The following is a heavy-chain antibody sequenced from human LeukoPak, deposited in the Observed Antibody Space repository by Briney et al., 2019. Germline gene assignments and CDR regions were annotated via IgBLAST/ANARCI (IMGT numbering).Heavy chain of an antibody. CDR2: ISSNGGST. J-gene: IGHJ5*02. D-gene: IGHD5-12*01. CDR3: VKDGRPVVGGYDPNWFDP. V-gene: IGHV3-64D*06. CDR1: GFTFSSYA. Sequence: PGGSLRPSCSASGFTFSSYAMHWVRQAPGKGLEYVSAISSNGGSTYYADSVKGRFTISRDNSKNTLYLQMSSLRAEDTAVYYCVKDGRPVVGGYDPNWFDPWGQGTLVTVSS.